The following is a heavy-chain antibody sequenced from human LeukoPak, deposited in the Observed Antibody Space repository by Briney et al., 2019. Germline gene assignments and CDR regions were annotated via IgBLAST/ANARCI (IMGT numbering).Heavy chain of an antibody. CDR3: ARRQVVPAAMPGYYYYGMDV. V-gene: IGHV1-69*06. CDR2: IIPIFGTA. D-gene: IGHD2-2*01. CDR1: GGTFSSYA. Sequence: ASVKVSCKASGGTFSSYAISWVRQAPGQGLEWMGGIIPIFGTANYAQKFQGRVTITADKSTSTAYMELSSLRSEDTAVYYCARRQVVPAAMPGYYYYGMDVWGKGPRSPSPQ. J-gene: IGHJ6*01.